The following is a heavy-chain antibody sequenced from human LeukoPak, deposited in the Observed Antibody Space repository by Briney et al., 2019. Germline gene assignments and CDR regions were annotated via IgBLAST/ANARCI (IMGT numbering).Heavy chain of an antibody. D-gene: IGHD1-26*01. CDR1: GFTFDDYA. CDR2: ISWNSGSI. CDR3: AKDKDSDPYYFDY. J-gene: IGHJ4*02. Sequence: GGSLRLSYAASGFTFDDYAMHWVRQAPGKGLEWVSGISWNSGSIGYADSVKGRFTISRDNAKNSLYLQMNSLRAEDTALYYCAKDKDSDPYYFDYWGQGTLVTVSS. V-gene: IGHV3-9*01.